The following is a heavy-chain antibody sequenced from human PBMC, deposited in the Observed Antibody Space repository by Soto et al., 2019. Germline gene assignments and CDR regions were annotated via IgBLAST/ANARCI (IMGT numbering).Heavy chain of an antibody. J-gene: IGHJ3*02. V-gene: IGHV1-18*01. CDR3: ARDLTMIVGFIPGGDAFNI. D-gene: IGHD3-22*01. CDR2: ISTYNGNT. Sequence: QVQLVQSGGEVKKPGASVKVSCKASGYTFTSYGITWVRQAPGQGLEWMGWISTYNGNTKYAQKLQGRVTMTTDTSTSTAYMELRSLRSDDTAVYYCARDLTMIVGFIPGGDAFNIWGQGTMVTVSS. CDR1: GYTFTSYG.